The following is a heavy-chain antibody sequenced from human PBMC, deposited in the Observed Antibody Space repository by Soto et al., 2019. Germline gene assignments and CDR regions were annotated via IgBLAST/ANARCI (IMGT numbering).Heavy chain of an antibody. Sequence: GGSLRLSGAASGFTFSSHGIHWVRQAPGKGLEWVAFIWYDGSNKYYAGSVKGRFTISRDNAKNTLYLQMNSLRAEDTAVYYCARVPQNFSHYGPTHYGMDVWGQGTTVTVCS. CDR1: GFTFSSHG. CDR2: IWYDGSNK. D-gene: IGHD3-10*01. V-gene: IGHV3-33*01. CDR3: ARVPQNFSHYGPTHYGMDV. J-gene: IGHJ6*02.